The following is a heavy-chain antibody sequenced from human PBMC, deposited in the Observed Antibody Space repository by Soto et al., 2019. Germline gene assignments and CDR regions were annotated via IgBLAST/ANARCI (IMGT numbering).Heavy chain of an antibody. CDR1: GGTFSSYT. CDR3: EATDVYCLAGDGMLLCAFDI. D-gene: IGHD6-19*01. CDR2: IIPILGIA. J-gene: IGHJ3*02. V-gene: IGHV1-69*02. Sequence: SVKVSCKASGGTFSSYTISWVRQAPGQGLEWMGRIIPILGIANYAQKFQGRVTITADKSTSTAYMELSSLRSEDTAVYYCEATDVYCLAGDGMLLCAFDIWGQGTMVTVSS.